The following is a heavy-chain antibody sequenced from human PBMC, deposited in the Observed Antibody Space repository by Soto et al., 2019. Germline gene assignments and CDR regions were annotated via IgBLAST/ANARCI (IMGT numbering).Heavy chain of an antibody. CDR3: ERSQGSSTRLELYYYYYYGMDV. CDR2: IIPISETT. Sequence: QVQLVQSGAEVKKPGSSVKVSCKASGGTFSSYAISWVRQAPGQGLEWMGGIIPISETTNYAQKFQGRVTITAEEYKSTAYMELSSMRSEDTAVYYCERSQGSSTRLELYYYYYYGMDVWGQGTKVTVSS. CDR1: GGTFSSYA. V-gene: IGHV1-69*01. J-gene: IGHJ6*02. D-gene: IGHD2-2*01.